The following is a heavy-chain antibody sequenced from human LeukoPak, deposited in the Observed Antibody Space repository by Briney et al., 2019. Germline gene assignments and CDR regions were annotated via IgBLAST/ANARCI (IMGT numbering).Heavy chain of an antibody. Sequence: RGSLRLSCAAPGFTFDDYGMSWVRHVLGKGLEWVSGIILNGGSIGYADSVKGRFTISRDNAKNTLYLQMYRLRAEDTALYYCARGGIYYGTAFDLWGQGTLVTVSS. J-gene: IGHJ1*01. CDR3: ARGGIYYGTAFDL. CDR1: GFTFDDYG. V-gene: IGHV3-20*04. CDR2: IILNGGSI. D-gene: IGHD1-26*01.